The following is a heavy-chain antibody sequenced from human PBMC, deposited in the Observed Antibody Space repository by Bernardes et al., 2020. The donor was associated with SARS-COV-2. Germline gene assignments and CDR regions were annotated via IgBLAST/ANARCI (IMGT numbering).Heavy chain of an antibody. D-gene: IGHD5-18*01. J-gene: IGHJ5*02. CDR2: IYSSGSI. CDR3: ARTGYTYGTP. Sequence: GSLRLSCAASGFTVSSNYMSWVRQAPGKGLEWVSVIYSSGSIYYADSVKGRFTISRDSSKNTLYLQMNSLRAEDTAVYYCARTGYTYGTPWGQGTLVTVSS. V-gene: IGHV3-66*02. CDR1: GFTVSSNY.